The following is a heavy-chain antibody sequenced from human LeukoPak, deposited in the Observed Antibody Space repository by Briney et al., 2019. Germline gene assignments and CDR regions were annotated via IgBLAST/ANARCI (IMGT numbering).Heavy chain of an antibody. V-gene: IGHV4-38-2*02. D-gene: IGHD6-6*01. J-gene: IGHJ5*02. Sequence: PSETLSLTCTVSGYSISTGYYWDWIRQPPGKGLEWIGEINHSGSTYYNPSLKSRVTISVDTSKNQFSLKLSSVTAADTAVYYCARVRRVAARPYNWFDPWGQGTLVTVSS. CDR1: GYSISTGYY. CDR3: ARVRRVAARPYNWFDP. CDR2: INHSGST.